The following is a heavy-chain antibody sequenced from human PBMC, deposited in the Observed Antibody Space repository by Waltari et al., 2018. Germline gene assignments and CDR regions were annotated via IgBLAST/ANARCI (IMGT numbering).Heavy chain of an antibody. CDR3: ARGGDCSGGSCYFSWFDP. Sequence: QVQLVQSGAEVKKPGSSVKVSCTASGGPFSSYAISWVRPAPGQGLEWRGGIIPIFGTANYAQKFQGRVTITTDESTSTAYMELSSLRSEDTAVYYCARGGDCSGGSCYFSWFDPWGQGTLVTVSS. D-gene: IGHD2-15*01. CDR1: GGPFSSYA. CDR2: IIPIFGTA. V-gene: IGHV1-69*05. J-gene: IGHJ5*02.